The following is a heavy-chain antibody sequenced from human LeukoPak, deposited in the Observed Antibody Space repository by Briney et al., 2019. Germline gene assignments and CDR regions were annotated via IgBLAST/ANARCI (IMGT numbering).Heavy chain of an antibody. Sequence: GGSLRLSCAASGFTFSSYWMSWVRQAPGKGLEWVANIKQDGSEKYYVDSVKGRFTISRDNAKNSLYLQMNSLRAEDTAVYYCARDQTTREEPRTYYFDYWGQGTLVTVSS. D-gene: IGHD1-14*01. CDR2: IKQDGSEK. J-gene: IGHJ4*02. V-gene: IGHV3-7*01. CDR1: GFTFSSYW. CDR3: ARDQTTREEPRTYYFDY.